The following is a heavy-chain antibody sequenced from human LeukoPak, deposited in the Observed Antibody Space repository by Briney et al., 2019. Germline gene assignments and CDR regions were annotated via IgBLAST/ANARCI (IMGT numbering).Heavy chain of an antibody. CDR3: ARGGSGSYYLYYFDY. Sequence: SVKVSCKASGDTFSSYAISWVRQAPGQGLEWMGGIIPIFGTANYAQKFQGRVTITADESTSTAYMELSSLRSEDTAVYYCARGGSGSYYLYYFDYWGQGTLVTVSS. V-gene: IGHV1-69*13. J-gene: IGHJ4*02. D-gene: IGHD3-10*01. CDR1: GDTFSSYA. CDR2: IIPIFGTA.